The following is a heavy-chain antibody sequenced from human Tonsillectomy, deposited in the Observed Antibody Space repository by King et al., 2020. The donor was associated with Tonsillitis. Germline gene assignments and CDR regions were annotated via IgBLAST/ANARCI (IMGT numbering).Heavy chain of an antibody. V-gene: IGHV3-11*01. CDR2: ISSIGSTF. CDR3: ARALSSSSAYFQH. J-gene: IGHJ1*01. Sequence: VQLVESGGGLVKPGGSLRLSCAASGFTFSDYYMSWIRQAPGKGLEWVSYISSIGSTFYYADSVKGRFTSSRDNAKNSLYLQMNSLRAEVTAVYYCARALSSSSAYFQHWRQGTLVTVSS. CDR1: GFTFSDYY. D-gene: IGHD6-6*01.